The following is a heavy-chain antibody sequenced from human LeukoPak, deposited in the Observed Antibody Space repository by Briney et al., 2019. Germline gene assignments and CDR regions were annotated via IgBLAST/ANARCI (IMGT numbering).Heavy chain of an antibody. CDR3: AKDNLSGSYYNYCYYGMDV. CDR2: IRYDGSNK. V-gene: IGHV3-30*02. D-gene: IGHD3-10*01. Sequence: PGGSLRLSCAASGFTFSSYGMHWVRQAPGKGLEWVAFIRYDGSNKYYADSVKGRFTISRDNSKNTLYLQMNSLRAEDTAVYYCAKDNLSGSYYNYCYYGMDVWGQGTTVTVSS. CDR1: GFTFSSYG. J-gene: IGHJ6*02.